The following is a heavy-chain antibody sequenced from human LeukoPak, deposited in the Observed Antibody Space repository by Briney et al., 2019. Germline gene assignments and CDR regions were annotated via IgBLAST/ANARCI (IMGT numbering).Heavy chain of an antibody. CDR3: ARGYDYVWGSQADY. J-gene: IGHJ4*02. CDR1: GFTFSSYS. CDR2: ISSSSSYI. Sequence: GGSLRLSCAASGFTFSSYSMNWVHQAPGKGLEWVSSISSSSSYIYYADSVKGRFTISRDNAKNSLYLQMNSLRAEDTAVYYCARGYDYVWGSQADYWGQGTLVTVSS. V-gene: IGHV3-21*01. D-gene: IGHD3-16*01.